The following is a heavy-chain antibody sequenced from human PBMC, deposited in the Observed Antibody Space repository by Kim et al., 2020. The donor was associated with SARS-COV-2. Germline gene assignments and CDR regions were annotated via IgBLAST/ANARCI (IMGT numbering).Heavy chain of an antibody. D-gene: IGHD3-10*01. J-gene: IGHJ3*02. CDR3: ARDVWDGPFLWFGELFLRVRENDAFDI. CDR1: GYSISSGYY. V-gene: IGHV4-38-2*02. Sequence: SETLSLTCTVSGYSISSGYYWGWIRQPPGKGLEWIGSIYHSGSTYYNPSLKSRVTISVDTSKNQFSLKLSSVTAADTAVYYCARDVWDGPFLWFGELFLRVRENDAFDIWGQGTMVTVSS. CDR2: IYHSGST.